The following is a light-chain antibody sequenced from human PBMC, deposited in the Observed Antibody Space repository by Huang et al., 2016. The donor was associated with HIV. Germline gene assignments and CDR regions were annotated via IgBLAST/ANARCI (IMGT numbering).Light chain of an antibody. J-gene: IGKJ1*01. CDR1: QSVRGRY. CDR2: GAS. CDR3: QQYGSSLRT. V-gene: IGKV3-20*01. Sequence: EIVLTQSPGTLSLSPVERAPFSCRASQSVRGRYLAWYQQKPGKAPRLLIYGASSRATGIPDRFSGSGSGTDFTRTISRLEPEDFAVYYCQQYGSSLRTFGQGTKVEIK.